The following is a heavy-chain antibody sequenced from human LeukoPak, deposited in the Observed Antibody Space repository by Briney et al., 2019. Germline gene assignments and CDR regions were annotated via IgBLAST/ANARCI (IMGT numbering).Heavy chain of an antibody. CDR3: ARGAYGSGWATFDY. CDR2: ISYDGTNK. D-gene: IGHD6-19*01. V-gene: IGHV3-30*04. J-gene: IGHJ4*02. Sequence: GGSLRLSCVASGFTFSSYAMHWVRQAPGKGLVWVALISYDGTNKYYADSVKGRFTISRDNSKNTLFVQMNSLRAEDTAVYYCARGAYGSGWATFDYWGQGILVTVSS. CDR1: GFTFSSYA.